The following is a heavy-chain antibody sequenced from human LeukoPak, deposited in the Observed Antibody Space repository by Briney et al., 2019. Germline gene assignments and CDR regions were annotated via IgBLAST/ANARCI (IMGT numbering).Heavy chain of an antibody. CDR3: ARDYYGSGKRFYYMDV. CDR1: GGSMTSSSYY. Sequence: SETLSLTCTVSGGSMTSSSYYWGWIRQPPGKGLEWIGSTHYSGRIYYNPSLKSRVSISVDTSKNQFSLRLSSVTAADTAAYYCARDYYGSGKRFYYMDVWGKGTTVTISS. J-gene: IGHJ6*03. CDR2: THYSGRI. V-gene: IGHV4-39*07. D-gene: IGHD3-10*01.